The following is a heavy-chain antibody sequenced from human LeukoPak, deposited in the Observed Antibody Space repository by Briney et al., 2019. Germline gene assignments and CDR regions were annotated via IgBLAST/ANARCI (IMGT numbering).Heavy chain of an antibody. Sequence: SETLSLTCAVYGGSFSGYYWSWIRQPPGKGLEWIGEINHRGSPTYNPSLKSRVTISVDTSKNQFSLKLSSVTAADTAVYYCARLWSTYCSGGSCPHQPNYWGQGTLVTVSS. CDR2: INHRGSP. CDR3: ARLWSTYCSGGSCPHQPNY. D-gene: IGHD2-15*01. V-gene: IGHV4-34*01. J-gene: IGHJ4*02. CDR1: GGSFSGYY.